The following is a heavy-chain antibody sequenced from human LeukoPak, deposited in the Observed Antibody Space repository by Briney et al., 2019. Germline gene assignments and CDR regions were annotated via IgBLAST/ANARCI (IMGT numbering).Heavy chain of an antibody. CDR2: ISGSGGST. J-gene: IGHJ4*02. CDR3: AKAQFGLLVGATSGGFDY. CDR1: GFTFSDYY. V-gene: IGHV3-23*01. D-gene: IGHD1-26*01. Sequence: PGGSLRLSCAASGFTFSDYYMSWVRQAPGKGLEWVSAISGSGGSTYYADSVKGRFTISRDNSKNTLYLQMNSLRAEDTAVYYCAKAQFGLLVGATSGGFDYWGQGTLVTVSS.